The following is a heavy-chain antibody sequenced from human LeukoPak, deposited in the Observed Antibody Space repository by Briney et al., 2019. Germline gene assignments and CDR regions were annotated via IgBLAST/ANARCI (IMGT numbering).Heavy chain of an antibody. CDR2: ISYDGSNK. Sequence: HPGGSLRLSCAASGFTFSSYAMHWVRQAPGKGLEWVAVISYDGSNKYYADSVKGRFTISRDNSKNTLYLQMNSLRAEDTAVYYCARERGGWGYFDYWGQGTLVTVSS. CDR1: GFTFSSYA. D-gene: IGHD6-19*01. V-gene: IGHV3-30*01. CDR3: ARERGGWGYFDY. J-gene: IGHJ4*02.